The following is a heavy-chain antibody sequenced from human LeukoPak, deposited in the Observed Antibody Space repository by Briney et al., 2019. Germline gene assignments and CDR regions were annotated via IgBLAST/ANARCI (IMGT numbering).Heavy chain of an antibody. CDR2: IYTSGST. D-gene: IGHD6-19*01. Sequence: LETLSLTCTVSGGSISTYYWNWIRQPAGKGREWSGRIYTSGSTNYNRSRKSRVTMAVDTSKNQFSLKLSSVTAADTAVYYCASRYRSGWHDYWGQGTLVTVSS. V-gene: IGHV4-4*07. J-gene: IGHJ4*02. CDR3: ASRYRSGWHDY. CDR1: GGSISTYY.